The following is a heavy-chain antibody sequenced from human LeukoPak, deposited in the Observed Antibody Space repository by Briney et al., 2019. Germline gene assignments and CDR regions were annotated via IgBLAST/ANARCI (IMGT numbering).Heavy chain of an antibody. Sequence: PSETLSLTCSVSGGSMTSHYWTWIRQPPGKGLEWIGFIYNTGNTNYNPSLKSRVTISVDTSKNQVSLNLSSVTAADTAVYYCARPGGRDHGGNSVAFDIWGQGTMVTVSS. CDR3: ARPGGRDHGGNSVAFDI. D-gene: IGHD4-23*01. J-gene: IGHJ3*02. V-gene: IGHV4-59*08. CDR2: IYNTGNT. CDR1: GGSMTSHY.